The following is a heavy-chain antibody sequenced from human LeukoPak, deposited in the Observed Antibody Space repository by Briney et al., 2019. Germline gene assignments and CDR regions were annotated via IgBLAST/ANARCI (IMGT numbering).Heavy chain of an antibody. Sequence: SQTLSLTCTVSGGPISSYYWSWIRQPPGKGLEWIGEINHSGSTNYNPSLKSRVTISVDTSKNQFSLKLSSVTAADTAVYYCARGRAVTIFGVTFSNLRYYFDYWGQGTLVTVSS. V-gene: IGHV4-34*01. CDR1: GGPISSYY. CDR2: INHSGST. J-gene: IGHJ4*02. CDR3: ARGRAVTIFGVTFSNLRYYFDY. D-gene: IGHD3-3*01.